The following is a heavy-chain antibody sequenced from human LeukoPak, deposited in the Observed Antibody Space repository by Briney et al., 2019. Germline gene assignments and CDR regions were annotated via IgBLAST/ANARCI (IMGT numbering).Heavy chain of an antibody. CDR2: ISSSGSTI. V-gene: IGHV3-11*01. D-gene: IGHD2-15*01. CDR1: GFTFSDYY. J-gene: IGHJ4*02. CDR3: GRARALCSGGSCYTYYFDY. Sequence: GGSLRLSCAASGFTFSDYYMSWIRQAPGKGLEWVSYISSSGSTIYYADSVMGRFTISRDNAKNSLYLQMNSLRAEDTAVYYCGRARALCSGGSCYTYYFDYWGQGTLVTVSS.